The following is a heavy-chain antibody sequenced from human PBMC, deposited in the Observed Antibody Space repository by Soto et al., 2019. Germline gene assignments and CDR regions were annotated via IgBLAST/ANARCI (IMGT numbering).Heavy chain of an antibody. V-gene: IGHV4-59*08. CDR1: GGSVSSFY. Sequence: TSETLSLTCTVSGGSVSSFYWSWIRQSPGKGLEWIGFIYYSGSTKYKPSLKSRVTISVDTSKNQFSLKVSSATAADTAVYYCARHSNRTYGLYYFDYWGLGALGTVSS. D-gene: IGHD4-17*01. J-gene: IGHJ4*02. CDR2: IYYSGST. CDR3: ARHSNRTYGLYYFDY.